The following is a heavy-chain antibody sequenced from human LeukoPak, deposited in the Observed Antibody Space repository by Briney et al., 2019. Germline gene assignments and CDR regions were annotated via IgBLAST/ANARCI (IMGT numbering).Heavy chain of an antibody. J-gene: IGHJ4*02. CDR2: IEPKSGVT. D-gene: IGHD6-13*01. Sequence: ASVTVSCQAPGYTFTAKFLHWLRQAPGQGLEWMGGIEPKSGVTVYGQKFRGRVTVTRDTSISTAYMELSRLRSDDTAVYYCASFWRGQQLSWGQGTLVTVSS. CDR3: ASFWRGQQLS. V-gene: IGHV1-2*02. CDR1: GYTFTAKF.